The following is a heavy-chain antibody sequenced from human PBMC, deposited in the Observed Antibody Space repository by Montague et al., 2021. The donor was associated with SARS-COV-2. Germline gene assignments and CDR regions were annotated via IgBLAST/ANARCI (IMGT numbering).Heavy chain of an antibody. CDR3: ARGQVTIFGVLIMLPAAGALDI. CDR1: GGSFSGYY. CDR2: GNHSGST. Sequence: SETLSLTCAVYGGSFSGYYWSWIRQPPGKGLEWIGEGNHSGSTNYNPSLKSRVTISVDTSKNQFSLKMNSVSAADTAVYYCARGQVTIFGVLIMLPAAGALDIWGRGTMVSVSS. J-gene: IGHJ3*02. V-gene: IGHV4-34*01. D-gene: IGHD3-3*01.